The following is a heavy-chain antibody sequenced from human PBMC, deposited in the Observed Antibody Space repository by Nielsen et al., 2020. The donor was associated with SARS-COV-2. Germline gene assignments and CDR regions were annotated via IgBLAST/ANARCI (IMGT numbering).Heavy chain of an antibody. D-gene: IGHD5-18*01. CDR1: GGSISSSSYY. J-gene: IGHJ4*02. V-gene: IGHV4-39*01. CDR3: ARRYLGRGYSYGPFDY. Sequence: SETLSLTCTVSGGSISSSSYYWGWIRQPPGKGLEWIGSIYYSGSTYYNPSLKSRVTTSVDTSKNQFSLKLSSVTAADTAVYYCARRYLGRGYSYGPFDYWGQGTLVTVSS. CDR2: IYYSGST.